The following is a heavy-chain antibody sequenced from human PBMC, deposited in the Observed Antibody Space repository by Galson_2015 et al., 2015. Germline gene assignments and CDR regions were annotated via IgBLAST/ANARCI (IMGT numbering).Heavy chain of an antibody. J-gene: IGHJ4*02. CDR2: INPNSGGT. V-gene: IGHV1-2*06. Sequence: SVKVSCKAPGYTFTGYYMHWVRQAPGQGLEWMGRINPNSGGTNYAQKFQGRVTMTRDTSISTAYMELSRLRSDDTAVYYCARGGRDIVVVPAAIDYWGQGTLVTVSS. D-gene: IGHD2-2*01. CDR1: GYTFTGYY. CDR3: ARGGRDIVVVPAAIDY.